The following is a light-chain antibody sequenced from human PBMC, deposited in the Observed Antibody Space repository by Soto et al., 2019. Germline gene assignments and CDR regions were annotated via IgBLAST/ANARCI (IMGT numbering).Light chain of an antibody. J-gene: IGKJ1*01. CDR2: GAS. CDR3: QEYGSSPS. CDR1: QSVSSSY. V-gene: IGKV3-20*01. Sequence: EIVLTQSPGTLSLSPGERATLSCRASQSVSSSYLAWYQQKPGQAPRLLIYGASSRATGIPDRFSGSGSGRDFTLTISRLEPEGLAVYYCQEYGSSPSFGQGPQGEIK.